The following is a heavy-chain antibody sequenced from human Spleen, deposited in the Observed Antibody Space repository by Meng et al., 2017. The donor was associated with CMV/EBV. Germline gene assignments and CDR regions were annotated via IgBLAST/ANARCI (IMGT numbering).Heavy chain of an antibody. V-gene: IGHV1-69*10. CDR3: ARAGFGSEEYCSSTSCYGAFDI. CDR1: GYTFTSYG. CDR2: VIPILGIA. D-gene: IGHD2-2*01. J-gene: IGHJ3*02. Sequence: VKVSCKASGYTFTSYGISWVRQAPGQGFEWMGGVIPILGIANYTQKFQGRITITADKSTSTAYMELSSLKSEDTAVYYCARAGFGSEEYCSSTSCYGAFDIWGQGTMVTVSS.